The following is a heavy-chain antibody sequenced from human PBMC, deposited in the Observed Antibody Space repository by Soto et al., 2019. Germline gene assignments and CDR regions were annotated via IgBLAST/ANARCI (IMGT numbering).Heavy chain of an antibody. D-gene: IGHD3-10*01. CDR3: ARPQPFDYYGSETQAAFDI. CDR2: ISYDGSNK. CDR1: GFTFSSYA. J-gene: IGHJ3*02. Sequence: GGSLRLSCAASGFTFSSYAMHWVRQAPGKGLEWVAVISYDGSNKYYADSVKGRFTISRDNSKNTLYLQMNSLRAEDTAVYYCARPQPFDYYGSETQAAFDIWGQGTMVTVSS. V-gene: IGHV3-30-3*01.